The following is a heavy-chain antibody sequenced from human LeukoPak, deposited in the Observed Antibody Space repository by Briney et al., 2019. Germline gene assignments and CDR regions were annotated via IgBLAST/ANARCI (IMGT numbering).Heavy chain of an antibody. V-gene: IGHV4-39*01. CDR2: IHYSGSP. CDR1: GGSISTSNYH. CDR3: ASDVGTAVGYYYYYSMDV. J-gene: IGHJ6*03. Sequence: TSETLSLTCTVSGGSISTSNYHWVWTRQPPGKGLEWIASIHYSGSPYYNPSLKSRVTISVDTSKNQYSLKLSSVTAADTAIYYCASDVGTAVGYYYYYSMDVWSEGTTVTVSS. D-gene: IGHD6-13*01.